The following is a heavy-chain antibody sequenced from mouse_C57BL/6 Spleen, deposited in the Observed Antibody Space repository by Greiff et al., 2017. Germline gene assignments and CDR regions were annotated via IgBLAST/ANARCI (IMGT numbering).Heavy chain of an antibody. D-gene: IGHD4-1*01. CDR1: GFTFSDFY. J-gene: IGHJ4*01. V-gene: IGHV7-1*01. CDR2: SRNKANDYTT. Sequence: EVKLVESGGGLVQSGRSLRLSCATSGFTFSDFYMEWVRQAPGKGLEWIAASRNKANDYTTEYSASVKGRFLVSSDTSQSILYLQMNARRAEDTAICYCESDLGAMDYWGQGTSVTVSS. CDR3: ESDLGAMDY.